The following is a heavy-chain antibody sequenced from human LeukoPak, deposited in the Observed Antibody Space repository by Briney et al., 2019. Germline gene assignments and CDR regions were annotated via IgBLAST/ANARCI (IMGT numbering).Heavy chain of an antibody. J-gene: IGHJ4*02. CDR1: GGTFSSYA. CDR3: ASLPYYDYVWGSYLDAFDI. D-gene: IGHD3-16*01. Sequence: GASVKVSCKASGGTFSSYAISWVRQAPGQGLEWMGGIIPIFGTANYAQKFQGRVTITTDESTSTAYMELSSLRSEDTAVYYCASLPYYDYVWGSYLDAFDIWGQGTLVTVSS. V-gene: IGHV1-69*05. CDR2: IIPIFGTA.